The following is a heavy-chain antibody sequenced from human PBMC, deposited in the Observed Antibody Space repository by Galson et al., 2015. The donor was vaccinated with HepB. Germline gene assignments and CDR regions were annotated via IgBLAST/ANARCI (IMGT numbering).Heavy chain of an antibody. CDR2: IYPGDSDT. CDR1: GYSFTSYW. Sequence: QSGAEVKKPGESLKISCKGSGYSFTSYWIGWVRQMPGKGLEWMGIIYPGDSDTRYSPSFQGQVTISADKSISTAYLQWSSLKASDTAMYYCARLARSGWYLSPPPADWFDPWGQGTLVTVSS. V-gene: IGHV5-51*01. D-gene: IGHD6-19*01. J-gene: IGHJ5*02. CDR3: ARLARSGWYLSPPPADWFDP.